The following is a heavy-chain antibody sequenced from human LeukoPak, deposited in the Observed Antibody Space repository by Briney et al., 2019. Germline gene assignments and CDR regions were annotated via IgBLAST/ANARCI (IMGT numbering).Heavy chain of an antibody. Sequence: SETLSLTCTVSGDSISSYYWNWIRQPPGKGLEWIGNIYNTGNTDYNPSLKSRVTISVDTSKKQISLKLSSVTAADTAVYYCARDKGPLWYFDLWGRGTLVTVSS. CDR2: IYNTGNT. CDR1: GDSISSYY. V-gene: IGHV4-59*01. CDR3: ARDKGPLWYFDL. J-gene: IGHJ2*01.